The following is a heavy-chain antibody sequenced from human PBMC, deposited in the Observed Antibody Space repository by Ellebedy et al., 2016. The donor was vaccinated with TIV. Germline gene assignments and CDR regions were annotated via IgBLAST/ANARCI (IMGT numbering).Heavy chain of an antibody. CDR3: AKEVGDILTGSMDV. CDR1: GFTFDDYA. CDR2: ISWDGGST. V-gene: IGHV3-43D*03. Sequence: GESLKISCAASGFTFDDYAMHWVRQAPGKGLEWVSLISWDGGSTYYADSVKGRFTISRGNSKNSLYLQMNSLRGDDTALYYCAKEVGDILTGSMDVWGQGTTVTVSS. D-gene: IGHD3-9*01. J-gene: IGHJ6*02.